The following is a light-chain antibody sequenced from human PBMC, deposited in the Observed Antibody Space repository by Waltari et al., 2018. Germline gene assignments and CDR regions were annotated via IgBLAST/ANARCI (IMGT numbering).Light chain of an antibody. V-gene: IGLV2-11*01. J-gene: IGLJ2*01. CDR2: DVN. CDR3: CSYAGNYLRV. Sequence: QSALTQPRSVSGSPGQSVTISCTGTSSDVGYYNYVSWYQQQPGKAPKVIIYDVNERPSGVPDRCSGSKSGNTASLTISGLQAEGEADYYCCSYAGNYLRVFGGGTKLTVL. CDR1: SSDVGYYNY.